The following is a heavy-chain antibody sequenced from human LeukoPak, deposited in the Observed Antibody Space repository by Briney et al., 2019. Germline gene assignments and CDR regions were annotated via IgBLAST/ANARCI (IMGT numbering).Heavy chain of an antibody. CDR2: ISDSGDST. J-gene: IGHJ4*02. CDR3: AKGGGGTLRIDF. V-gene: IGHV3-23*01. CDR1: GFTFSSYD. Sequence: GGSLRLSCAASGFTFSSYDMRWVRQAPGKGLEWVSGISDSGDSTYYADSVKGRFTISRDNSKNTPYLQMDSLRADDTAIYYCAKGGGGTLRIDFWGQGTLVTVSS. D-gene: IGHD2-21*01.